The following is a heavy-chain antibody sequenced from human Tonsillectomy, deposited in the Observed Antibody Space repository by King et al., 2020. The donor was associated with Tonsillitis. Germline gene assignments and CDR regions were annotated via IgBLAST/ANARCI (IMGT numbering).Heavy chain of an antibody. CDR2: IKQDGRET. J-gene: IGHJ4*02. V-gene: IGHV3-7*01. Sequence: VQLVESGGGLVQPGGSLRLSCAASGFTFSSYWMSWGRQAPGRGLVWVDNIKQDGRETYYVDSVKGRFTISRDNAKNSLYLKMNSLRSEDTAGYYCARSYSGSYRIDYWGQGTLVTVSS. CDR3: ARSYSGSYRIDY. D-gene: IGHD1-26*01. CDR1: GFTFSSYW.